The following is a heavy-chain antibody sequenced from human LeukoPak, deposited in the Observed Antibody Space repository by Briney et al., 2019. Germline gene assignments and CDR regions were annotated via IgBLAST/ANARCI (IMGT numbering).Heavy chain of an antibody. CDR3: AREELPDV. CDR1: GCTVSSYA. CDR2: IIPIFGTA. Sequence: SVKVSCKASGCTVSSYAISWGRQAPGQGLEWMGGIIPIFGTANYAQQFQGRVTITADESTSTAYMELSSLRSEDTAVYYCAREELPDVWGKGTTVTVSS. D-gene: IGHD1-7*01. J-gene: IGHJ6*04. V-gene: IGHV1-69*13.